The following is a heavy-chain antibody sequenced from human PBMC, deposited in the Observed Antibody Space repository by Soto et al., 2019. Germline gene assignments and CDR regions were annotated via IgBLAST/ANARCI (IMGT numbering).Heavy chain of an antibody. D-gene: IGHD2-15*01. Sequence: QVQLVQSGAEVKKPGASVKVSCKASGYTFTSYDINWVRQATGQGLEWMGWMNPNSGNTGYAQKFQGRVTMTRNTSRSTAYMEVSSLRSEDTAVYYCARSKAATHYYYCGMDVWGQGTTVTVSS. CDR1: GYTFTSYD. CDR3: ARSKAATHYYYCGMDV. J-gene: IGHJ6*02. CDR2: MNPNSGNT. V-gene: IGHV1-8*01.